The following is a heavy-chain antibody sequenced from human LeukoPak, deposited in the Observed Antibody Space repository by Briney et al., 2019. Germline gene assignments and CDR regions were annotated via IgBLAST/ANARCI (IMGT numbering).Heavy chain of an antibody. CDR3: ARAGFYSGWYVVDF. CDR2: ISGSGGST. V-gene: IGHV3-23*01. J-gene: IGHJ4*01. D-gene: IGHD6-19*01. CDR1: GFTFSSYA. Sequence: GGSLRLSCAASGFTFSSYAMSWVRQAPGKGLGWVSAISGSGGSTYYADSVKGRFTISRDNAKNSLYLQMNSLRAEDTAPYFCARAGFYSGWYVVDFWGHGTLVTVSS.